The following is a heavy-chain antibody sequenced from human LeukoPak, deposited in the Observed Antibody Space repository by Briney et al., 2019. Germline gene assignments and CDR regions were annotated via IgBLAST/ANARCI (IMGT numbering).Heavy chain of an antibody. CDR3: ARERQTTTAGRAFDI. V-gene: IGHV4-61*01. CDR1: GGSIINSNYY. Sequence: PSETLSLTCTVSGGSIINSNYYWSWIRQPPGKGLEWIGYIYYSGSTNYNPSLKSRVTISVDTSKNQFSLKLSSVTAADTAVYYCARERQTTTAGRAFDIWGQGTMVTVSS. D-gene: IGHD4-17*01. J-gene: IGHJ3*02. CDR2: IYYSGST.